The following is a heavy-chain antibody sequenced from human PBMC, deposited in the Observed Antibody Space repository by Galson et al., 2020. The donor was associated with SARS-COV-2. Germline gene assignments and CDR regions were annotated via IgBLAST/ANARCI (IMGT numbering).Heavy chain of an antibody. Sequence: ASVKVSCKATGYTFTGYYIHWVRPAPGQGLEGMGWINPNSGGTNYAQKFQGRVTMTRDTSISTAYMALSRLRSDDTAVYYCASEISVVTAPSYAFEIWGQGTMVTVSS. J-gene: IGHJ3*02. CDR2: INPNSGGT. CDR1: GYTFTGYY. V-gene: IGHV1-2*02. D-gene: IGHD2-21*02. CDR3: ASEISVVTAPSYAFEI.